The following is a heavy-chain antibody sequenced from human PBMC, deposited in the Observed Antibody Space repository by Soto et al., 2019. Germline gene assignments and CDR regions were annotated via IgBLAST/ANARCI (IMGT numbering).Heavy chain of an antibody. Sequence: PGGSLRLSCAASGFTFSDYYMSWIRQAPGKGLEWVSYISSSGSTIYYADSVKGRFTISRDNAKNSLYLQMNSLRAEDTAVYYCESGYSSGWYVFDYWGQGTLVTVSS. D-gene: IGHD6-19*01. V-gene: IGHV3-11*01. J-gene: IGHJ4*02. CDR2: ISSSGSTI. CDR3: ESGYSSGWYVFDY. CDR1: GFTFSDYY.